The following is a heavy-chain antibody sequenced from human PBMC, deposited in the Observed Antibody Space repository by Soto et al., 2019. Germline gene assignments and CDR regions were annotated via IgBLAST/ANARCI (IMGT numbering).Heavy chain of an antibody. V-gene: IGHV1-69*12. CDR3: ARGGAYCGGDCYYYAFDI. CDR1: GGTFSSYA. Sequence: QVQLVQSGAEVKKPGSSVKVSCKASGGTFSSYAISWVRQAPGQGLEWMGGIIPIFGTANYAQKFQGRVTITADESTSTAYMELSSLRSEDTAVDYCARGGAYCGGDCYYYAFDIWGQGTMVTVSS. CDR2: IIPIFGTA. D-gene: IGHD2-21*02. J-gene: IGHJ3*02.